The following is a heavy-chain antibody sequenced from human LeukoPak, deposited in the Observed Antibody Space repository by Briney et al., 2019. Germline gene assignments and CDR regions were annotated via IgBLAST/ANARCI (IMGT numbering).Heavy chain of an antibody. CDR2: INNVASHI. CDR3: ARDPTHYLRYGYFDY. J-gene: IGHJ4*02. D-gene: IGHD3-9*01. Sequence: GGSLRLSCPASGFTFSSYGMHWVRQAPGKGLEWVSSINNVASHIYYAGSVRGRFTISRDNAKNLLYLQMDSLRAEDTAVYYCARDPTHYLRYGYFDYWGQGTLVTVSS. V-gene: IGHV3-21*01. CDR1: GFTFSSYG.